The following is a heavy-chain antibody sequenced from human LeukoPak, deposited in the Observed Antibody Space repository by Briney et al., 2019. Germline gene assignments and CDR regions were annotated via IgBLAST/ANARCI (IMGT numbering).Heavy chain of an antibody. Sequence: GGSLRLSCAASGFTFSSYAMHWVRQAPGKGLEWVAVISYDGSNKYYADSVKGRFTISRDNAKNSLYLQMNSLRPEDTAVYYCARVGYSSGWYRQWGQGTLVTVSS. CDR2: ISYDGSNK. CDR3: ARVGYSSGWYRQ. CDR1: GFTFSSYA. J-gene: IGHJ4*02. D-gene: IGHD6-19*01. V-gene: IGHV3-30-3*01.